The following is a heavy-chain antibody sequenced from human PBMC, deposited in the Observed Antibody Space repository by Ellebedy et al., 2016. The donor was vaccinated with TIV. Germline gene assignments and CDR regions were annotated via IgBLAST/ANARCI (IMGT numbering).Heavy chain of an antibody. J-gene: IGHJ5*02. V-gene: IGHV1-3*01. CDR2: INAGNGNT. CDR3: ARGGVVPAAMTLDP. CDR1: GYTFTSYA. D-gene: IGHD2-2*01. Sequence: AASVKVSCKASGYTFTSYAMHWVRQAPGQRLEWMGWINAGNGNTKYSQKFQGRVTITRDTSASTAYMELSSLRSEDTAVYYCARGGVVPAAMTLDPWGQGTLVTVSS.